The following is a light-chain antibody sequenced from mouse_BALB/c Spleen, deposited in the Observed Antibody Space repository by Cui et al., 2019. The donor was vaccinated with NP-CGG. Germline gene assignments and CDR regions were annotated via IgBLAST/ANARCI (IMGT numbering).Light chain of an antibody. CDR3: ALWYSNHWV. CDR2: GTN. V-gene: IGLV1*01. J-gene: IGLJ1*01. CDR1: TWAVTTNNF. Sequence: QTVVTQESALTTSPGETVTLTCRSSTWAVTTNNFANWVQEKPDHLFTGLIGGTNNRVPGVPARFSGSLIGDKAVLTITGAQTEDEAIYFCALWYSNHWVFGGGTKLTVL.